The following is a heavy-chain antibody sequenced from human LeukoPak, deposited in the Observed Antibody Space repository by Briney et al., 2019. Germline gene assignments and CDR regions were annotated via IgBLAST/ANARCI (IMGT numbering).Heavy chain of an antibody. D-gene: IGHD6-19*01. CDR1: GYTFTDYY. CDR3: ARSDASGWKDF. J-gene: IGHJ4*02. V-gene: IGHV1-2*02. CDR2: INSNSGGT. Sequence: ASVKVSCKASGYTFTDYYMHWVRQAPGQGLKWVGWINSNSGGTNYAQKFQGRVTMTRDTSISAAYMELSRLTSDDAAVYYCARSDASGWKDFWGQGTLVTVSS.